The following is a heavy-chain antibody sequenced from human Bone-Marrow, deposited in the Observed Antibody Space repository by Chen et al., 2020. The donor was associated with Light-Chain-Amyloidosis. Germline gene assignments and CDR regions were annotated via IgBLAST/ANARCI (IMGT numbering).Heavy chain of an antibody. V-gene: IGHV3-23*01. Sequence: EVQLLESGGGLVQPGGSLRLSCAASGFTFSSYAMSWVRQAPGKGLEWVSAISGSGGSTYYADSVKGRFTISRDNSKNTLYLQMNGLRAEDTAVYYCAKDPYGDYERDYWGQGTLVTVSS. D-gene: IGHD4-17*01. CDR3: AKDPYGDYERDY. CDR1: GFTFSSYA. CDR2: ISGSGGST. J-gene: IGHJ4*02.